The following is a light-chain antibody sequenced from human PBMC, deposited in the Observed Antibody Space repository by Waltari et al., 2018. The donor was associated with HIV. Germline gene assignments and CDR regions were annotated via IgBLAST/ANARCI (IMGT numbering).Light chain of an antibody. Sequence: ETVMTQSPATVSVSPGDRVTLSCRASQTVGNNVAWYQQTLGQAPRLLIYVTSGAFTRAAGTPARFSGTGSGTDFTLTISSLESEDFAVYYCQQYATWPLTFGGGTRVAIK. V-gene: IGKV3-15*01. CDR1: QTVGNN. CDR2: GAF. CDR3: QQYATWPLT. J-gene: IGKJ4*01.